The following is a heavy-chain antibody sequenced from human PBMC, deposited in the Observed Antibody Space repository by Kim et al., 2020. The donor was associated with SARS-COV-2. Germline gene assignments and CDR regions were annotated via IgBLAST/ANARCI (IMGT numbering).Heavy chain of an antibody. D-gene: IGHD7-27*01. V-gene: IGHV3-74*01. J-gene: IGHJ2*01. CDR3: ARGFTGGFDL. CDR2: IHTDGAST. CDR1: GFAFGTYW. Sequence: GGSLRLSCAASGFAFGTYWMQWVRQAPGKGLVWVSRIHTDGASTDYADSVKGRFTVTRDNAKNTLYLQMDSLRADDTAMYYCARGFTGGFDLWRRGTLVTVS.